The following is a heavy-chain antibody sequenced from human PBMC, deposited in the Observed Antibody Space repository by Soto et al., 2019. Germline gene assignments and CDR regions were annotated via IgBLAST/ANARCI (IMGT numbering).Heavy chain of an antibody. Sequence: GESLKISCKGSVYSFTSYWIGWVRQMPGKGLEWMGIIYPGDSDTRYSPSFQGQVTISADKSISTAYLQWSSLKASDTAMYYCARRRFLGTRPYGMDVWGQGTTVTVSS. D-gene: IGHD3-3*01. V-gene: IGHV5-51*01. CDR2: IYPGDSDT. J-gene: IGHJ6*02. CDR1: VYSFTSYW. CDR3: ARRRFLGTRPYGMDV.